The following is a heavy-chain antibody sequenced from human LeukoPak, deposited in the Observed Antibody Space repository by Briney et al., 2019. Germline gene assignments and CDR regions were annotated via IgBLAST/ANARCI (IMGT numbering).Heavy chain of an antibody. J-gene: IGHJ4*02. D-gene: IGHD1-1*01. CDR2: ISSSSSTI. V-gene: IGHV3-48*04. Sequence: PGGSLRLSCAASGFTFSSYSMNWVRQAPGKGLEWVSYISSSSSTIYYADSVKGRFTISRDNAKNSLYLQMNSLRAEDTAVYYCAREGERASFDYWGQGTLVTVSS. CDR3: AREGERASFDY. CDR1: GFTFSSYS.